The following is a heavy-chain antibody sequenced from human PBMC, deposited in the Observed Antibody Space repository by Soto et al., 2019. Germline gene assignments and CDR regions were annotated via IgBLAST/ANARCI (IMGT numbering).Heavy chain of an antibody. D-gene: IGHD1-26*01. CDR2: VIPLFNTP. CDR3: GXASKWELLGYFYGMDV. J-gene: IGHJ6*02. CDR1: GGTFNTFA. V-gene: IGHV1-69*01. Sequence: QVQLVQSGAEVKKPGSSAKVSCKASGGTFNTFAFTWVRQAPGQGFEWMGGVIPLFNTPDYAQKFQGRVTITADESTSTVYLELSGLSSDDTAVYFCGXASKWELLGYFYGMDVWGQGTTVIVSS.